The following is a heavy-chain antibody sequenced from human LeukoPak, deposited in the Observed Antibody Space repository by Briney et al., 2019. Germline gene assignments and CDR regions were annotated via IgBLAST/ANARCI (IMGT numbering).Heavy chain of an antibody. Sequence: SETLSLICTVSGGSISSYYWSWIRQPPGKGLEWIGYIYYSGSTNYNPSLKSRVTISVDTSKNQFSLKLSSVTAADTAVYYCARVRGSYPSWYYYYYMDVWGKGTTVTVSS. D-gene: IGHD1-26*01. CDR2: IYYSGST. CDR1: GGSISSYY. CDR3: ARVRGSYPSWYYYYYMDV. V-gene: IGHV4-59*01. J-gene: IGHJ6*03.